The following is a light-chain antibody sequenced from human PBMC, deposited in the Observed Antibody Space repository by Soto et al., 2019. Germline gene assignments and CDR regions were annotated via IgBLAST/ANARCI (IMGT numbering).Light chain of an antibody. CDR2: WAS. Sequence: DIVMTQSPDSLVVSLGERATINCKSSQSLLYSSKSRNYLAWYQQKPGQPPKLLIYWASTRESGVPDRFSGSGSGTDFTLTITSLQAEDVAVYYCQQYYSTPRTFGQGTKVEIK. J-gene: IGKJ1*01. V-gene: IGKV4-1*01. CDR1: QSLLYSSKSRNY. CDR3: QQYYSTPRT.